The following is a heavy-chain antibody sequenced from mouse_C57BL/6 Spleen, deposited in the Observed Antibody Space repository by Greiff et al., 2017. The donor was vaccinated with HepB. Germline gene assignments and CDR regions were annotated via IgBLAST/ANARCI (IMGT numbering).Heavy chain of an antibody. CDR2: IYYSGTI. CDR3: AREREYYYD. CDR1: GISITTGNYR. D-gene: IGHD1-1*01. V-gene: IGHV3-5*01. J-gene: IGHJ2*01. Sequence: EVKLMESGPGLVKPSQTVFLTCTVTGISITTGNYRWSWIRQFPGNKLEWIGCIYYSGTITYNPSLTSRTTITRDTPKNQFFLEMNSLTAEDTATYYCAREREYYYDWGQGTTLTVSS.